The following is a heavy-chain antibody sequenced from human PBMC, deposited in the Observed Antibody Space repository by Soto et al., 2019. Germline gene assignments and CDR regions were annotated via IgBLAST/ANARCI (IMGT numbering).Heavy chain of an antibody. Sequence: ASVKVSCKASGGTFSSYAISWVRQAPGQGLEWMGGIIPIFGTANYAQKFQGRVTITADESTSTAYMELSSLRSEDTAVYYCARDGLTMGRAVAGNYYYYGMDVWGQGTTVTVSS. V-gene: IGHV1-69*13. CDR3: ARDGLTMGRAVAGNYYYYGMDV. CDR2: IIPIFGTA. D-gene: IGHD6-19*01. CDR1: GGTFSSYA. J-gene: IGHJ6*02.